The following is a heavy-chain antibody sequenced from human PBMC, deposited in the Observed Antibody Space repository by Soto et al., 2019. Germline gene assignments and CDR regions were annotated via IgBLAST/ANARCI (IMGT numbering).Heavy chain of an antibody. Sequence: GESLKISCKGSGYSFTSYWISWVRQMPGKGLEWMGRIDPSDSYTNYSPSFQGHVTISADKSISTAYLQWSSLKASDTAMYYCARVVQYCSSTSCPGGFDPWGQGTLVTAPQ. V-gene: IGHV5-10-1*01. CDR1: GYSFTSYW. CDR3: ARVVQYCSSTSCPGGFDP. J-gene: IGHJ5*02. D-gene: IGHD2-2*01. CDR2: IDPSDSYT.